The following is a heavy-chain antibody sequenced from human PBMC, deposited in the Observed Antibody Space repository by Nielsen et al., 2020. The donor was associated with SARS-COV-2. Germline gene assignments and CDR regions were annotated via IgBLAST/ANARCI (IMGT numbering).Heavy chain of an antibody. D-gene: IGHD2-8*01. CDR3: ARLRFTYGHRYMDV. CDR2: INHSGIT. J-gene: IGHJ6*03. Sequence: SETLSLTCAVFGGSFSAYCWSWVRQPPGKGLEWIGEINHSGITNYNPSLKSRVAISVDTSKRQFSLKLTSVTAADTAVYYCARLRFTYGHRYMDVWGQGTTVTVSS. CDR1: GGSFSAYC. V-gene: IGHV4-34*01.